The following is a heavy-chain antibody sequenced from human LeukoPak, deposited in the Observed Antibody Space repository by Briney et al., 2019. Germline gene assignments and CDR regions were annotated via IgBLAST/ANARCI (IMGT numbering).Heavy chain of an antibody. CDR2: ISSSGTTI. J-gene: IGHJ4*02. V-gene: IGHV3-48*01. Sequence: GASLRLSCAASGFTFNRYSMNWVRQAPGKGLEWISYISSSGTTIYYADSVQGRFIISRDNARNSLYLQMNSLRAEDTAVYYCARVGYSDFWSGYYWDYWGQGTLATVSS. D-gene: IGHD3-3*01. CDR3: ARVGYSDFWSGYYWDY. CDR1: GFTFNRYS.